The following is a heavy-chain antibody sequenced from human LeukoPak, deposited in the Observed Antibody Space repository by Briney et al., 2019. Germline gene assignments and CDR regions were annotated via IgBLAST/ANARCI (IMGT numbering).Heavy chain of an antibody. V-gene: IGHV3-11*05. J-gene: IGHJ6*02. Sequence: GGSLRLSCAASGFTFSNYEMIWVRQAPGKGLEWLSYLTDSSGFTNYADSVKGRFTISRDNAKNSLYLQMNSLRADDTAVYYCARDLAADKRAMDVWGQGTTVTVSS. CDR3: ARDLAADKRAMDV. CDR2: LTDSSGFT. CDR1: GFTFSNYE. D-gene: IGHD6-13*01.